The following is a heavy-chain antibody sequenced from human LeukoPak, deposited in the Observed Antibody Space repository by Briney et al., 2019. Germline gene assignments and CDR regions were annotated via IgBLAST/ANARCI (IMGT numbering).Heavy chain of an antibody. CDR1: GYTFTGYY. CDR3: ARVMYYYDSSGYYRYWYFDL. Sequence: ASVKVSCKASGYTFTGYYMHWVRQAPGQGLEWMGRINPNSGGTDYAQKFQGRVTMTRDTSISTAYMELSRLRSDDTAVYYCARVMYYYDSSGYYRYWYFDLWGRGTLVTVSS. D-gene: IGHD3-22*01. V-gene: IGHV1-2*06. CDR2: INPNSGGT. J-gene: IGHJ2*01.